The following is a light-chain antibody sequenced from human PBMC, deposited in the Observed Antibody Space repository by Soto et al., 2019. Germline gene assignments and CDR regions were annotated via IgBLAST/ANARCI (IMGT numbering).Light chain of an antibody. CDR2: SAS. Sequence: DIQMTQSPSSVSASVGDTVTITCRASQDINVYLNWYQQKPGEVPKLLIYSASSLHSGVPSRFTGSESETDFTLTFRSLKPEVFATYYCQQGYVPPYNFGQGTK. CDR1: QDINVY. J-gene: IGKJ2*01. CDR3: QQGYVPPYN. V-gene: IGKV1-39*01.